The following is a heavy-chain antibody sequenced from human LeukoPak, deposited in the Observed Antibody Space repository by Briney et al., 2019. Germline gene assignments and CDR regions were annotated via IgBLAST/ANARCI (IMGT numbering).Heavy chain of an antibody. Sequence: SETLSLTCTVSGGSISSGGYYWSWIRQHPGKGLEWIRYIYYSGSTYYNPSLKSRVTISVDTSKNQFSLKLSSVTAADTAVYYCARDLVSSSWGMDVWGQGTTVTVSS. CDR3: ARDLVSSSWGMDV. J-gene: IGHJ6*02. CDR2: IYYSGST. CDR1: GGSISSGGYY. V-gene: IGHV4-31*03. D-gene: IGHD6-13*01.